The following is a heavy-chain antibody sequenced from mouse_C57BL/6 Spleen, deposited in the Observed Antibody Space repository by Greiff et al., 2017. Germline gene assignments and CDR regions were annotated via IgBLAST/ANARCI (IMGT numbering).Heavy chain of an antibody. V-gene: IGHV5-17*01. Sequence: EVQVVESGGGLVKPGGSLKLSCAASGFTFSDYGMHWVRQAPEKGLEWVAYISSGSSTIYYADTVKGRFTISRYNAKNTLFLQMTSLRSEDTAMYYCARRGYGSRNWYFDVWGTGTTVTVSS. CDR1: GFTFSDYG. CDR2: ISSGSSTI. J-gene: IGHJ1*03. CDR3: ARRGYGSRNWYFDV. D-gene: IGHD1-1*01.